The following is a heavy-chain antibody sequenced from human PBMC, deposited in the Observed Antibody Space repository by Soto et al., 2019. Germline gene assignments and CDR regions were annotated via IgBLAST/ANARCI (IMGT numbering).Heavy chain of an antibody. D-gene: IGHD7-27*01. CDR3: ARGQSIWGNYYYGLDV. J-gene: IGHJ6*02. CDR2: MNPDSGNT. CDR1: GYAFTSYD. Sequence: QVQLVQSGAEVEKPGASVRVSCKASGYAFTSYDVNWVRQATGQGLEWMGWMNPDSGNTGYAQRFQGRVTMTRDRSTSTAYVELRTLGSEDTAVYYCARGQSIWGNYYYGLDVWGQGTTVIVSS. V-gene: IGHV1-8*01.